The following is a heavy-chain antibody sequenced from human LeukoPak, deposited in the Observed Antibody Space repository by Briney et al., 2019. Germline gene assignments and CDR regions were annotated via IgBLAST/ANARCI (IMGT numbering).Heavy chain of an antibody. CDR1: GFTFSSYA. J-gene: IGHJ4*02. CDR3: ARGGDSSGYRIDY. V-gene: IGHV3-30*15. Sequence: GRSLRLSCAASGFTFSSYAMHWVRQAPGKGLEWVAVISYDGSNKYYADSVKGRFTISRDNSKNTLYLQMSSLRAEDTAVYYCARGGDSSGYRIDYWGQGTLVTVSS. CDR2: ISYDGSNK. D-gene: IGHD3-22*01.